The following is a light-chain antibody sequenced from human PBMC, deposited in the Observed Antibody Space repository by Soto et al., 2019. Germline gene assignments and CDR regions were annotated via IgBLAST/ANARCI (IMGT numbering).Light chain of an antibody. Sequence: EIVLTQSPGTLSLSPGERATLSCRASQSVSSSYLAWYQQKPGQAPRLLIYGASSRATGIPDRFSGSGSGTDFTLTISRLEPEDFAVYYCQQYGSSRWTFGKGAKVDMK. CDR3: QQYGSSRWT. CDR2: GAS. V-gene: IGKV3-20*01. CDR1: QSVSSSY. J-gene: IGKJ1*01.